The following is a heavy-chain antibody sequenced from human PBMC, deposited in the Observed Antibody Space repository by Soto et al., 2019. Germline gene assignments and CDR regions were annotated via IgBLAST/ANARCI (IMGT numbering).Heavy chain of an antibody. D-gene: IGHD6-6*01. V-gene: IGHV6-1*01. CDR3: ARDDTRQLGTNYYYYYGMDV. J-gene: IGHJ6*02. Sequence: SQTLSLTCAISGDSVSSNSAAWNWIRQSPSRGLEWLGRTYCRSKWYNDYAVSVKSRITINPDTSKNQFSLQLNSVTPEDTAVYYCARDDTRQLGTNYYYYYGMDVWGQGTTVTVSS. CDR1: GDSVSSNSAA. CDR2: TYCRSKWYN.